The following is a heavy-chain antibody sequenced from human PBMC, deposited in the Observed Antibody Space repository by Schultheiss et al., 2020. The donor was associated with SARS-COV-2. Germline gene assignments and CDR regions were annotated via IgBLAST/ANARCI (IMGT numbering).Heavy chain of an antibody. CDR2: ISGSGGST. D-gene: IGHD2-15*01. J-gene: IGHJ5*02. CDR3: ARAGYCSGGSCPGGTFDP. Sequence: GGSLRLSCAASGFTFSSYAMSWVRQAPGKGLEWVSAISGSGGSTYYADSVKGRFTISRDNSKNTLYLQMNSLRAEDTAVYYCARAGYCSGGSCPGGTFDPWGQGTLVTVSS. CDR1: GFTFSSYA. V-gene: IGHV3-23*01.